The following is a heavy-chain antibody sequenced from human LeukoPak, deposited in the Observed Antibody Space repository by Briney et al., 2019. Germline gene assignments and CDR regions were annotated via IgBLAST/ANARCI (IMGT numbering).Heavy chain of an antibody. CDR1: GGSISSGGYY. V-gene: IGHV4-31*03. CDR3: ARDGYPIAAQPMYAFDI. CDR2: IYYSGST. J-gene: IGHJ3*02. D-gene: IGHD6-6*01. Sequence: PSQTLSLTCTVSGGSISSGGYYWSWIRQHPGKGLEWIGYIYYSGSTYYNPSLKSRVTISVDTSKNQFSLKLSSVTAADTAVYYCARDGYPIAAQPMYAFDIWGQGTMVTVSS.